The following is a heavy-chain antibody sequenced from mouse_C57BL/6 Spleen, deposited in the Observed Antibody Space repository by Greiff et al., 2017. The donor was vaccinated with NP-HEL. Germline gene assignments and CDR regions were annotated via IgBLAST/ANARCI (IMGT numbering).Heavy chain of an antibody. CDR3: ARQVVTTRTAWFAY. CDR2: IRNKANGYTT. Sequence: EVQGVESGGGLVQPGGSLSLSCAASGFTFTDYYMSWVRQPPGKALEWLGFIRNKANGYTTEYSASVKGRFTISRDNSQSILYLQMNALRAEDSATYYCARQVVTTRTAWFAYWGQGTLVTVSA. CDR1: GFTFTDYY. J-gene: IGHJ3*01. D-gene: IGHD2-2*01. V-gene: IGHV7-3*01.